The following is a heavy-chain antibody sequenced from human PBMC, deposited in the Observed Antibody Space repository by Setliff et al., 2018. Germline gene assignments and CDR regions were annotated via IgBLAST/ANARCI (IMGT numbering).Heavy chain of an antibody. Sequence: SETLSLTCTVSGDSINNFYWTWIRQPPGKGLEWIGYIYRSGGTSYNPSLKSRVTISVDTSKNQFSLNLSSVTAADTAVYYCARGQATSSRSSLVYWGQGFLVTVSS. D-gene: IGHD6-6*01. J-gene: IGHJ4*02. CDR1: GDSINNFY. CDR3: ARGQATSSRSSLVY. CDR2: IYRSGGT. V-gene: IGHV4-59*01.